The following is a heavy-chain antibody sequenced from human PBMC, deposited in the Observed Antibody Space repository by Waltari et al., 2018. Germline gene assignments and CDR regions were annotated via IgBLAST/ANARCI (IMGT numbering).Heavy chain of an antibody. CDR3: ARGSGGNPYYYYYYMDV. CDR2: VITILGRA. J-gene: IGHJ6*03. CDR1: GGSFSSYA. V-gene: IGHV1-69*12. D-gene: IGHD2-15*01. Sequence: QVQLVQSGAEGKKPGSSVKVSCKTSGGSFSSYAISWVGQAHGQGLEGMGGVITILGRANYAQKIQGRGTITADESTSTAYMGLSSLRSEDTAVYYCARGSGGNPYYYYYYMDVWGKGTTVTVSS.